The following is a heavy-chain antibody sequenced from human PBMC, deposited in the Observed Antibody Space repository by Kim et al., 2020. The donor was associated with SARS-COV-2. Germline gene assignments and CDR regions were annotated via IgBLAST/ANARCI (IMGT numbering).Heavy chain of an antibody. Sequence: SVKVSCKTSGGTFNKQTINWVRQAPGQGLEWLGGIVPLFRTPDYAQVFQGRITITTDESTSTAYLELSSLRSEDTAVYYCATWAGSCGSSNCYNTFDYWGQGTLVTVSS. CDR2: IVPLFRTP. CDR3: ATWAGSCGSSNCYNTFDY. CDR1: GGTFNKQT. J-gene: IGHJ4*02. D-gene: IGHD2-2*02. V-gene: IGHV1-69*05.